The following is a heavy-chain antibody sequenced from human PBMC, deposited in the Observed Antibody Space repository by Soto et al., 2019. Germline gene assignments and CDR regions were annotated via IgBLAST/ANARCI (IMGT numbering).Heavy chain of an antibody. Sequence: EASVKVSCKASGYTFTSYYMHWVRQAPGQGLEWMGIINPSGGSTSYAQKFQGRVTMTRDTSTSTVYMELSSLRSEDTAVYYCAIPSPDIVVVPADNSRKYYYYGMDVWGQGTTVTVSS. V-gene: IGHV1-46*01. CDR3: AIPSPDIVVVPADNSRKYYYYGMDV. J-gene: IGHJ6*02. D-gene: IGHD2-2*01. CDR1: GYTFTSYY. CDR2: INPSGGST.